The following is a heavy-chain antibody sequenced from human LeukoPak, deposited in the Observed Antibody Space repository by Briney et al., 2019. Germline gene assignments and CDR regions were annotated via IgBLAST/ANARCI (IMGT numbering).Heavy chain of an antibody. CDR1: GFTFSSYA. CDR3: ASVYGERSITIFGVVKDY. J-gene: IGHJ4*02. Sequence: PGGSLRLSCAASGFTFSSYAMSWVRQAPGKGLEWVSAISGSGGSTYYADSVKGRFTISRDNSKNTLYLQMSSLRAEDTAVYYCASVYGERSITIFGVVKDYWGQGTLVTVSS. CDR2: ISGSGGST. D-gene: IGHD3-3*01. V-gene: IGHV3-23*01.